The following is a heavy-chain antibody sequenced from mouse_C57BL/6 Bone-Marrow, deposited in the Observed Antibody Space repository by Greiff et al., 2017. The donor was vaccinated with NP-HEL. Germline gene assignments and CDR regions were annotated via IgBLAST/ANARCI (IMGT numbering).Heavy chain of an antibody. CDR3: TRLRVLGYDSYFDY. Sequence: EVQLQQSGTVLARPGASVKMSCKTSGYTFTSYWMHWVKQRPGQGLEWIGAIYPGNSDTSYNQKFKGKATLTAVTSASTAYMELSSLTNEDSAVYYCTRLRVLGYDSYFDYWGQGTTLTVSS. V-gene: IGHV1-5*01. D-gene: IGHD2-4*01. CDR2: IYPGNSDT. J-gene: IGHJ2*01. CDR1: GYTFTSYW.